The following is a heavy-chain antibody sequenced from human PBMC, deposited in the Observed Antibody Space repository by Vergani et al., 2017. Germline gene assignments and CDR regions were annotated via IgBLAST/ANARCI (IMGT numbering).Heavy chain of an antibody. V-gene: IGHV4-59*08. CDR1: GGSISSYY. D-gene: IGHD3-10*01. J-gene: IGHJ5*02. CDR3: ARHDHYGSGNWFDP. Sequence: QVQLQESGPGLVKPSETLSLTCTVSGGSISSYYWSWIRQPPGKGLEWIGYIYYSGSTNYNTSLKSRVTISVDTSKNQFSLKLSSVTAADTAVYYCARHDHYGSGNWFDPWGQGTLVTVSS. CDR2: IYYSGST.